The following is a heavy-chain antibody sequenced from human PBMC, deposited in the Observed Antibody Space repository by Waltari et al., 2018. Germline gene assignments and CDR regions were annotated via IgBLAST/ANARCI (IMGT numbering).Heavy chain of an antibody. Sequence: QVQLVESGGGVVQSGRSLRLSCVGFGFTFTNTGMNWVRQAPGKGLEWVAVIWYDGSNKNYVDSVKGRFTISRDNSKNTMYLEMNRLRAEDTAVYFCARGDGGSGLGASDIWGQGTMVTVSS. CDR3: ARGDGGSGLGASDI. CDR2: IWYDGSNK. CDR1: GFTFTNTG. D-gene: IGHD3-3*01. J-gene: IGHJ3*02. V-gene: IGHV3-33*01.